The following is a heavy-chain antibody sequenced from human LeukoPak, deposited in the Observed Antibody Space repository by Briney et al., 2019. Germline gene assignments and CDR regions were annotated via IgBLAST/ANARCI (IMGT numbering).Heavy chain of an antibody. CDR3: ARGARAGYNLEPFDY. CDR2: IYYSGST. J-gene: IGHJ4*02. CDR1: GGSMSSYY. Sequence: SETLSLTCTVSGGSMSSYYWSWIRQPPGKGLEWIGYIYYSGSTKYNPSLKSRVTVSVDTSKNQFSLKLSSVTAADTAVYYCARGARAGYNLEPFDYWGQGTLVTVSS. V-gene: IGHV4-59*08. D-gene: IGHD5-24*01.